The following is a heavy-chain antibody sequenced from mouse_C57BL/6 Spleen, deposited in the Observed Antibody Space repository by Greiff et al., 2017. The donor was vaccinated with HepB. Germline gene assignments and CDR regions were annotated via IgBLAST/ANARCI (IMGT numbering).Heavy chain of an antibody. CDR3: ARNACYGCSYWYFDV. CDR2: IYPGSGST. CDR1: GYTFTSYW. Sequence: VQLQQSGAELVKPGASVKMSCKASGYTFTSYWITWVKQRPGQGLEWIGDIYPGSGSTNYNEKFKSKATLTVDTSSSTAYMQLSSLTSEDSAVYYCARNACYGCSYWYFDVWGPGTTVTVSS. V-gene: IGHV1-55*01. D-gene: IGHD1-1*01. J-gene: IGHJ1*01.